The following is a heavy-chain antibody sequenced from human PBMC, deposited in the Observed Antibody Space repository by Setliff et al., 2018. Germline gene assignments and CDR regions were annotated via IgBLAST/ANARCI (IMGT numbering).Heavy chain of an antibody. CDR1: GDFISSGGYT. Sequence: SETLSLTCNVSGDFISSGGYTWNWIRQHPEMGLEWIGYIFYNGNTFYNPSLQSRVTISVDTSKNQFSLKLTSLTAADSAVYYCARASHSYGSPNWFDPWGTGTLVTVSS. CDR3: ARASHSYGSPNWFDP. J-gene: IGHJ5*02. D-gene: IGHD3-22*01. V-gene: IGHV4-31*03. CDR2: IFYNGNT.